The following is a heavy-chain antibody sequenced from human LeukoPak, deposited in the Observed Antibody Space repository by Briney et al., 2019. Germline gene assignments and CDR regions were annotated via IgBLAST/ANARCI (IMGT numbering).Heavy chain of an antibody. D-gene: IGHD6-13*01. Sequence: SETLSLTCTVSGGSISSSSYYWGWIRQPPGKGLEWIGSIYYSGSTYYNPSLKSRVTISVDTSKNQFSLKLSSVTAADTAVYYCARDLAAAGPWEVDAFDIWGQGTMVTVSS. V-gene: IGHV4-39*07. CDR3: ARDLAAAGPWEVDAFDI. J-gene: IGHJ3*02. CDR2: IYYSGST. CDR1: GGSISSSSYY.